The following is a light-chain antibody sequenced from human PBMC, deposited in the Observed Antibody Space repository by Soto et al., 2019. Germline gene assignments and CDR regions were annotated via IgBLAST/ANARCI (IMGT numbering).Light chain of an antibody. CDR2: KAS. CDR1: QSISSW. CDR3: QQYNSYSYT. J-gene: IGKJ2*01. V-gene: IGKV1-5*03. Sequence: DIQMTQSPSTLSASVGDRVTITCRASQSISSWLAWYQQKPGKAPKLLIYKASSLESGVPSRFSGSGSGTEFTLTISSLQTDYFATYYCQQYNSYSYTFGQGTKLEIK.